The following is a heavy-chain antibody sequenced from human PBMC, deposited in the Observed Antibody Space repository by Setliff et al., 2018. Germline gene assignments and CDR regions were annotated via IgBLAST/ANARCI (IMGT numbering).Heavy chain of an antibody. J-gene: IGHJ6*02. Sequence: GGSLRLSCAASGFTFSSYSMNWVRQTPGKGLEWVSSISSSSSYIYYADSVKGRFTISRDNAKNSLYLQMNSLRAEDTAVYYCARGQEEVRVPAATGGAYYYYYGMDVWGQGTTVTVSS. D-gene: IGHD2-2*01. V-gene: IGHV3-21*01. CDR1: GFTFSSYS. CDR2: ISSSSSYI. CDR3: ARGQEEVRVPAATGGAYYYYYGMDV.